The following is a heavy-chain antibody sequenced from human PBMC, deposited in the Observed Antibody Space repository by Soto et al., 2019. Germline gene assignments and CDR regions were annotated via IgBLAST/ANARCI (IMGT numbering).Heavy chain of an antibody. CDR1: GFTFSSYG. J-gene: IGHJ5*02. CDR2: IWYDGSNK. V-gene: IGHV3-33*01. Sequence: PGGSLRLSCAASGFTFSSYGMHWVRQAPGKGLEWVAVIWYDGSNKYYADSVKGRFTISRDNSKNTLYLQMNSLRAEDTAVYYCARDSTGGVVPPTTSPFGPWGQGTLVTVSS. CDR3: ARDSTGGVVPPTTSPFGP. D-gene: IGHD2-2*01.